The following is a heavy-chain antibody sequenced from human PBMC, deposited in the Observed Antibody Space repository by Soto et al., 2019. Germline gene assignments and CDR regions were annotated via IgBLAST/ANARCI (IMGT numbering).Heavy chain of an antibody. CDR2: ISYDGSNK. CDR1: GFTFSSYA. D-gene: IGHD6-19*01. CDR3: ARPPKAVANHYYYYGMDV. Sequence: GGSLRLSCAASGFTFSSYAMHWVRQAPGKGLEWVAVISYDGSNKYYADSVKGRFTISRDNSKNTLYLQMNSLRAEDTAVYYCARPPKAVANHYYYYGMDVWCQGPTATVSS. V-gene: IGHV3-30-3*01. J-gene: IGHJ6*02.